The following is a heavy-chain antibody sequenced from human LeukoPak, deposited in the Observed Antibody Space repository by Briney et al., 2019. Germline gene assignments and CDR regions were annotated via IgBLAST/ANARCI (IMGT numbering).Heavy chain of an antibody. D-gene: IGHD4-11*01. CDR1: GFTFSSYA. CDR3: AKEAYSNYVYFHR. J-gene: IGHJ1*01. V-gene: IGHV3-23*01. Sequence: GGSLRLSCAASGFTFSSYAMSWVRQAPGKGGEWVSAMSGRGGSTYYADSVKGRFTIYRENSKNTVFPHMNSLRAEDTAVYYCAKEAYSNYVYFHRWGQGTLVTVSS. CDR2: MSGRGGST.